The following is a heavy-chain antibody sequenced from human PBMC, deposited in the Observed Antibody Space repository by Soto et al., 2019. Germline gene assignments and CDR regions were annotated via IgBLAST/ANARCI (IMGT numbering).Heavy chain of an antibody. CDR1: GGSFSGYY. J-gene: IGHJ6*03. CDR3: ARGVLEWLLRDSYYYYMDV. D-gene: IGHD3-3*01. CDR2: IDDTGST. Sequence: SETLSLTCAVYGGSFSGYYWNWIRQAPGKGLEWIGYIDDTGSTNYNPSLKSRVTLSVDPSNNQYSLKLSSVTAADTAVYYCARGVLEWLLRDSYYYYMDVWGKGTTVTVSS. V-gene: IGHV4-59*01.